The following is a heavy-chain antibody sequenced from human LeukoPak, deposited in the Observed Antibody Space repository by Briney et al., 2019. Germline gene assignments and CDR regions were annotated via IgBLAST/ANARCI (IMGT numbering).Heavy chain of an antibody. CDR2: ISGSGGST. Sequence: PGGSLRLSCAASGFTFSSYAMSWVRQAPGKGLEWVSAISGSGGSTYYADSVKGRFTTSRDNSKNTLYLQMNSLRAEDTAVYYCAKGLITMIVVVQYYFDYWGQGTLVTVSS. D-gene: IGHD3-22*01. CDR1: GFTFSSYA. CDR3: AKGLITMIVVVQYYFDY. V-gene: IGHV3-23*01. J-gene: IGHJ4*02.